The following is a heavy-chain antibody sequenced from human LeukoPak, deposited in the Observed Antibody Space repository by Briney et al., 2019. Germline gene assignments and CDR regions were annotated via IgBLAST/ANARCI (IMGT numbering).Heavy chain of an antibody. D-gene: IGHD3-9*01. CDR1: GGSISSYY. Sequence: SETLSLTCTVSGGSISSYYWGWIRQPPGKGLEWIGYIYYSGSTNYNPSLKSRVTISVDTSKNQFSLKLSSVTAADTAVYYCARTLRYFDWLFSNPDAFDIWGQGTMVTVSS. CDR3: ARTLRYFDWLFSNPDAFDI. V-gene: IGHV4-59*13. J-gene: IGHJ3*02. CDR2: IYYSGST.